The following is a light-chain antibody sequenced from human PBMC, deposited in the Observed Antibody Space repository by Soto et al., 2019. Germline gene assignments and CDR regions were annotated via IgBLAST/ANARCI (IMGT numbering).Light chain of an antibody. J-gene: IGKJ4*01. CDR1: QSVSSY. Sequence: EIVLTQSPATLSLSPGERATLSCRASQSVSSYLAWYQQKPGQAPRLLIYDASNRATGIPARFSASGSGTDFTLTISSLEPEDFAVYYCQQRSNWASTFGGGTKVEIK. V-gene: IGKV3-11*01. CDR2: DAS. CDR3: QQRSNWAST.